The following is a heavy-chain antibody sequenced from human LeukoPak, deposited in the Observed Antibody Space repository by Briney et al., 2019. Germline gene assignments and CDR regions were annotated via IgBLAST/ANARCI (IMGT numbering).Heavy chain of an antibody. D-gene: IGHD3-16*01. CDR1: GYTFISYS. V-gene: IGHV1-18*01. Sequence: ASVKVSCEASGYTFISYSMNWVRQAPGQGLEWMGWINADTGNTKYSQEFQGRVTMTTDTSTSTAYMELRSLRSDDTAVYYCARVRDYGGIGEDYWGQGTLVTVSS. J-gene: IGHJ4*02. CDR2: INADTGNT. CDR3: ARVRDYGGIGEDY.